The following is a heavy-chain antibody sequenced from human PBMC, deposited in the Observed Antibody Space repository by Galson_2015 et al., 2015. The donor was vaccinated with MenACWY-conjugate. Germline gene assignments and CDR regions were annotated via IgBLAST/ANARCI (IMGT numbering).Heavy chain of an antibody. J-gene: IGHJ4*02. V-gene: IGHV3-30*18. CDR3: AKVVVPAAIHLSVDS. D-gene: IGHD2-2*02. CDR1: GFSFSDYG. Sequence: SLRLSCAASGFSFSDYGMHWVRQAPCKGLDWVADISYHGINKYYADSVKGRFTISRDNSKNTLYLQMNSLRTEDTAVYYCAKVVVPAAIHLSVDSWGQGTLVTVSS. CDR2: ISYHGINK.